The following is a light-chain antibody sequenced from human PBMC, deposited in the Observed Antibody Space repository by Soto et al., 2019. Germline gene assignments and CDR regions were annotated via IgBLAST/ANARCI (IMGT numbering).Light chain of an antibody. CDR2: GGS. J-gene: IGKJ1*01. CDR1: QSVSTDY. V-gene: IGKV3-20*01. Sequence: IVLTQSPGTLSLSPGERATLACRASQSVSTDYLAWYQHKPGQAPRLLIYGGSRASGVPDRFSGSGSGTDFTLTISGLEPEDFAVYYCQQYGSSPSTFGQGTKVDI. CDR3: QQYGSSPST.